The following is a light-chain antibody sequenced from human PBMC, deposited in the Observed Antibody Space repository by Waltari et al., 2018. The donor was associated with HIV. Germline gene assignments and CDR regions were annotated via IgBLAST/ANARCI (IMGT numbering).Light chain of an antibody. CDR1: NLGRKG. J-gene: IGLJ1*01. V-gene: IGLV3-21*02. Sequence: SYVLTQPPSVSVAPGQTASITCGGNNLGRKGVHRYHQQPGQAPVLVVYDDSGRPSRIPERFSGSNSGNTATLTISTVEAGDEADYYCQVCDTSNDHPYVFGTGTKVTVL. CDR2: DDS. CDR3: QVCDTSNDHPYV.